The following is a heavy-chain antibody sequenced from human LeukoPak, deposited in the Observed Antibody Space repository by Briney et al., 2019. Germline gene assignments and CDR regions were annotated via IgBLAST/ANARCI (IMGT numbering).Heavy chain of an antibody. CDR1: GFTFGDHA. CDR2: IRSKTYGGTT. V-gene: IGHV3-49*04. CDR3: TRGPIQLWLYHGMDV. D-gene: IGHD5-18*01. Sequence: GRSLRLSCTVSGFTFGDHAMSWVRQAPGKGLEWVGFIRSKTYGGTTEYAASVKGRFIISRDDTTSIPYLQMNSLKTEDTAVYYCTRGPIQLWLYHGMDVWGQGTTVTVSS. J-gene: IGHJ6*02.